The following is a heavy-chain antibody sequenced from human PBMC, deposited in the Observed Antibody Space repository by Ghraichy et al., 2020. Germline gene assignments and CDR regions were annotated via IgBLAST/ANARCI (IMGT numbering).Heavy chain of an antibody. CDR3: AKDTVAGIAVAGITSRGDY. D-gene: IGHD6-19*01. CDR1: GFTFSSYA. Sequence: GGSLRLSCAASGFTFSSYAMSWVRQAPGKGLEWVSAISGSGGSTYYADSVKGRFTISRDNSKNTLYLQMNSLRAEDTAVYYCAKDTVAGIAVAGITSRGDYWGQGTLVTVSS. V-gene: IGHV3-23*01. J-gene: IGHJ4*02. CDR2: ISGSGGST.